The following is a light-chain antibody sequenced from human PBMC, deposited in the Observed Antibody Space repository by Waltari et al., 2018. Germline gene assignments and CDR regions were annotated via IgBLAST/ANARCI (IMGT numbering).Light chain of an antibody. CDR3: ATWDDSLDTPV. V-gene: IGLV1-44*01. CDR2: SNY. CDR1: SSDIGRNT. J-gene: IGLJ3*02. Sequence: QSVPTQPPSVSGTPGQRVTISCSGSSSDIGRNTVNWYQHLPGTAPKLLIYSNYQRPSGVPDRFSGSKSGTSASLAISGLQSEDVADYYCATWDDSLDTPVFGGGTKLTVL.